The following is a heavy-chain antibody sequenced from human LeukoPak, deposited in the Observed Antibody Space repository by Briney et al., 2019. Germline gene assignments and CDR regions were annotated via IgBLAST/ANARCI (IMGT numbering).Heavy chain of an antibody. J-gene: IGHJ4*02. CDR3: ARATIIMSHTPFNNFDY. CDR1: GYTFTGCY. CDR2: INPNNGHT. V-gene: IGHV1-2*02. D-gene: IGHD4/OR15-4a*01. Sequence: ASVKVSCKASGYTFTGCYVHWVRQAPGQGLEWMGWINPNNGHTDYAQKFHDSVTLTRDASISTAYMELNSLTSHDTAIYYCARATIIMSHTPFNNFDYWGQGTLVTVSS.